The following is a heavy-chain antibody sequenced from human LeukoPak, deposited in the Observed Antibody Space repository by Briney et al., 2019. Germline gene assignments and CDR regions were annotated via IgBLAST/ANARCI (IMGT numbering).Heavy chain of an antibody. CDR2: INPNSGGT. J-gene: IGHJ3*02. CDR3: ARAGRGGGGDLFDI. Sequence: GASVKVSCKASGYTFTGYYMHWVRQAPGQGLEWMGWINPNSGGTNYAQKFQGGVTLTRDTSISTAYMELSRLRSDDTAVYYCARAGRGGGGDLFDIWGQGTMVTVSS. D-gene: IGHD2-21*01. V-gene: IGHV1-2*02. CDR1: GYTFTGYY.